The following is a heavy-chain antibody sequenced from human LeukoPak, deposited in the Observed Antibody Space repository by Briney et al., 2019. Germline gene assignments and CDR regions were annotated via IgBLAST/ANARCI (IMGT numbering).Heavy chain of an antibody. V-gene: IGHV1-2*02. CDR2: INPNSGGT. J-gene: IGHJ3*02. Sequence: ASGTVSCKASGYTFTAYYMHWVRQAPGQGLEWMGWINPNSGGTNYAQKFQGRVTMTRDTSISTAYMELSRLRSDDTAVCYCARDYYDSSGFGAFDIWGQGTMVTVPS. CDR1: GYTFTAYY. CDR3: ARDYYDSSGFGAFDI. D-gene: IGHD3-22*01.